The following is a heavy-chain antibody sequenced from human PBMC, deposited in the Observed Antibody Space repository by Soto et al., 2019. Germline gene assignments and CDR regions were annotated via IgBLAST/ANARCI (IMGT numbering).Heavy chain of an antibody. CDR1: CGSISSCGYY. Sequence: SETLSLTCTVSCGSISSCGYYWSWIRQHPGKGLEWIGYIYYSGSTYYNPSLKSRVTISVDTSKNQFSLKLSSVTAADTAVYYCARESPLTTEDWFDPWGQGTLVTVSS. CDR3: ARESPLTTEDWFDP. V-gene: IGHV4-31*03. J-gene: IGHJ5*02. D-gene: IGHD3-3*01. CDR2: IYYSGST.